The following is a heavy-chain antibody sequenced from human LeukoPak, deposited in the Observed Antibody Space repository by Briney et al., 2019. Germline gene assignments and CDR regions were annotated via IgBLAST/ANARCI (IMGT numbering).Heavy chain of an antibody. Sequence: SVKVSCKASGGTYSSYSINWVRQAPGQGLEWMGRVLPVLGLSKTAQNFQGRVTITADKSTATAYMELSSLRSEDTAVYYCTRGSYYGSGSATDAFDIWGQGTKVTVS. D-gene: IGHD3-10*01. CDR2: VLPVLGLS. CDR1: GGTYSSYS. V-gene: IGHV1-69*04. CDR3: TRGSYYGSGSATDAFDI. J-gene: IGHJ3*02.